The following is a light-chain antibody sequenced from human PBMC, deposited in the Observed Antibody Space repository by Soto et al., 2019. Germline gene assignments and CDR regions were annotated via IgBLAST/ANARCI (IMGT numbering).Light chain of an antibody. Sequence: DIEMTQSPSSLSASVGDRVTIACRASQIISNFLNWYQQKPGKAPKLLIYGASSLQSGVPSRFSGSGSGTDFTLTISSLQPEDSATYYCQQSYNTPITFGQGTRLEIK. CDR2: GAS. CDR3: QQSYNTPIT. J-gene: IGKJ5*01. CDR1: QIISNF. V-gene: IGKV1-39*01.